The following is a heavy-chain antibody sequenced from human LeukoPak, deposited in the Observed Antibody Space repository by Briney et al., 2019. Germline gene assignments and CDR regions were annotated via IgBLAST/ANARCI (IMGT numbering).Heavy chain of an antibody. V-gene: IGHV3-30*18. D-gene: IGHD6-19*01. CDR3: AKDPVPLAGTANCFDY. CDR1: GFTFSSYG. CDR2: ISYDGSKK. Sequence: GGSLRLSCAASGFTFSSYGMHWVRQAPGKGLEWVAVISYDGSKKYYADSVKGRFTISRDNSKDTLYLQMNSLRAEDTAVYYCAKDPVPLAGTANCFDYWGQGTLVTVSS. J-gene: IGHJ4*02.